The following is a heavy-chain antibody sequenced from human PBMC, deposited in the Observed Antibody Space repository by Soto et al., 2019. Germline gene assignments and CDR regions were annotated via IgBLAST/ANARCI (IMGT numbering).Heavy chain of an antibody. V-gene: IGHV3-30-3*01. J-gene: IGHJ6*02. CDR3: ARDVFTNYSHYGMAV. CDR1: GFTFSSYN. CDR2: ISFDGTNI. Sequence: QVQLVESGGGVVQPGRSLRLSCAASGFTFSSYNMHWVRQAPGKGLVWVAVISFDGTNIYYADSVKGRFTVSRDNSKNTLYLQVISLSAEDTAVYYCARDVFTNYSHYGMAVWGQGTTVTVSS.